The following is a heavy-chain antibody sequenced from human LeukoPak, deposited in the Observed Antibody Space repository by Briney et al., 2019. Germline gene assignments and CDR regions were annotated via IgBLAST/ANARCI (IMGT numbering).Heavy chain of an antibody. CDR2: INPNSGGT. J-gene: IGHJ5*02. Sequence: ASVKVSCKASGYTFTGYYMHWVRQAPGQGLEWKGWINPNSGGTNYAQKFQGRVTMTRDTSISTAYMELSRLRSDDTAVYYCARDVIVPAANWFDLWGQGTLVTVSS. V-gene: IGHV1-2*02. CDR3: ARDVIVPAANWFDL. CDR1: GYTFTGYY. D-gene: IGHD2-2*01.